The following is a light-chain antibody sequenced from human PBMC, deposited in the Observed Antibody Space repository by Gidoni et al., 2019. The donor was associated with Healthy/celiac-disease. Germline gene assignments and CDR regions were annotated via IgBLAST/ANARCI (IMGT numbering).Light chain of an antibody. Sequence: QSALTQPASVSGSPGQSITISCTGTSSDVGGYNYISWYQQHPGKAPTLMIYDVSNRTSGVSNRFSGSKSGNTASLTISGLQAEDEADYYCSSYTSSSTPVVFGGGTKLTVL. CDR1: SSDVGGYNY. J-gene: IGLJ2*01. CDR3: SSYTSSSTPVV. V-gene: IGLV2-14*01. CDR2: DVS.